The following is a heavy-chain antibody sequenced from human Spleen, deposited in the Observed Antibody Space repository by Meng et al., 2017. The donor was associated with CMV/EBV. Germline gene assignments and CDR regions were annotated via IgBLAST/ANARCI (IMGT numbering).Heavy chain of an antibody. CDR1: RLTLSRYA. CDR3: ARDSYGEVSSSSSHQVGYYYYYGMDV. J-gene: IGHJ6*02. V-gene: IGHV3-30*04. D-gene: IGHD6-6*01. Sequence: GGSLRLSCAASRLTLSRYAMHWVRQTPGKGLEWVAVVSYDGSNTYYAGSLKGRFTISRDNSENTVHLQMNSLRAEDTAVYYCARDSYGEVSSSSSHQVGYYYYYGMDVWGQGTTVTVSS. CDR2: VSYDGSNT.